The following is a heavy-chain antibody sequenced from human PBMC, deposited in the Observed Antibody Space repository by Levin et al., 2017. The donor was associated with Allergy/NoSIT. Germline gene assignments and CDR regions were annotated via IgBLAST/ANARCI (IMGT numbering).Heavy chain of an antibody. CDR1: GFTFSSYW. V-gene: IGHV3-7*01. CDR3: ARDLNWNYGVEFDY. D-gene: IGHD1-7*01. J-gene: IGHJ4*02. CDR2: IKQDGSEK. Sequence: GGSLRLSCAASGFTFSSYWMSWVRQAPGKGLEWVANIKQDGSEKYYVDSVKGRFTISSDNAKNSLYQQMNSLRAEDTAVYDCARDLNWNYGVEFDYWGQGTLVTVSS.